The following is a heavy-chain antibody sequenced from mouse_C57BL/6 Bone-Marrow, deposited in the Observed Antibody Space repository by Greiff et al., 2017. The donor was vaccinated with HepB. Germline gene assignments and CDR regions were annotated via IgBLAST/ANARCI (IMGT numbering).Heavy chain of an antibody. V-gene: IGHV1-81*01. D-gene: IGHD1-1*01. CDR2: IYPRSGNT. J-gene: IGHJ1*03. CDR3: ATCPIYYYGRWDFDV. CDR1: GYTFTSYG. Sequence: QVHVKQSGAELARPGASVKLSCKASGYTFTSYGISWVKQRTGQGLEWIGEIYPRSGNTYYNEKFKGKATLTADKSSSTAYMELRSLTSEDSAVYFCATCPIYYYGRWDFDVWGTGTTVTVSS.